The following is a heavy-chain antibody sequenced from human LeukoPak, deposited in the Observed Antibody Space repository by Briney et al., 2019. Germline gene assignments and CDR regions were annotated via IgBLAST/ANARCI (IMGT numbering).Heavy chain of an antibody. J-gene: IGHJ4*02. Sequence: AGRSLRLSCAASGFTFSSNAMHWVRQAPGKGLEWVAVISYDGSNKYYADSVKGRFTISRDNSKNTLYLQMNSLRAEDTAVYYCARSYSGYDSDYSDYWGQGTLVTVSS. D-gene: IGHD5-12*01. CDR3: ARSYSGYDSDYSDY. CDR2: ISYDGSNK. V-gene: IGHV3-30*04. CDR1: GFTFSSNA.